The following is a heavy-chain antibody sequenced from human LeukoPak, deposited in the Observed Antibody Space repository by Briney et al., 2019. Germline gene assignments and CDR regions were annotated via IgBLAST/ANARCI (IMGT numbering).Heavy chain of an antibody. J-gene: IGHJ4*02. CDR3: ARDDGSRSYSVY. Sequence: SETLSLTCTVSGVSINSFYWSWIRQPPGKGLEWIGYIYYSGSTNYNPSLKSRVTISVDTSKTQFFLKLSSVSAADTAVYYCARDDGSRSYSVYWGQGTLVTVSS. CDR1: GVSINSFY. CDR2: IYYSGST. V-gene: IGHV4-59*01. D-gene: IGHD1-26*01.